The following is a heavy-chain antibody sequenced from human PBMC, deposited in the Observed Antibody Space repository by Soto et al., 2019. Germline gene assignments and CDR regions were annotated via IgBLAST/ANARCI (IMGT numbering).Heavy chain of an antibody. J-gene: IGHJ4*02. V-gene: IGHV3-7*05. CDR2: IKQDGSQI. CDR3: ARQVGHY. Sequence: GGSLRLSCVPSGFTFSNYWMSWMRQAPGKGLEWVANIKQDGSQIYYVDSVKGRFTISRDNAKNSLFLQMNSLRAEDTAVYYCARQVGHYWGQGILVTVSS. CDR1: GFTFSNYW.